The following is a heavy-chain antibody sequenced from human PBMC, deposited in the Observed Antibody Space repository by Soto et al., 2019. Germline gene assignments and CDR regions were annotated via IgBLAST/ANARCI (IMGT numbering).Heavy chain of an antibody. D-gene: IGHD3-10*01. J-gene: IGHJ4*02. V-gene: IGHV4-39*01. CDR2: ISYSGST. Sequence: SETLSLTCTVSGGSINSTTYFWGWIRQPPGKGLEWIGGISYSGSTFYNPSLKSRVTISVETSKNQFSLKLSSMTAADTAVYYCARHYYGSGSYLPTFDYWGQGTLVTVSS. CDR3: ARHYYGSGSYLPTFDY. CDR1: GGSINSTTYF.